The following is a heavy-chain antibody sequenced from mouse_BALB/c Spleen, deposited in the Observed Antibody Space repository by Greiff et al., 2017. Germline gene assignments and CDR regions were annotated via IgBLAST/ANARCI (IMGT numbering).Heavy chain of an antibody. D-gene: IGHD2-1*01. CDR3: ARRGDGTTGDYAMDY. CDR2: ISSGGSYT. CDR1: GFTFSSYG. J-gene: IGHJ4*01. Sequence: EVHLVESGGDLVKPGGSLKLSCAASGFTFSSYGMSWVRQTPDKRLEWVATISSGGSYTYYPDSVKGRFTISRDNAKNTLYLQMSSLKSEDTAMYYCARRGDGTTGDYAMDYWGQGTSVTVSS. V-gene: IGHV5-6*01.